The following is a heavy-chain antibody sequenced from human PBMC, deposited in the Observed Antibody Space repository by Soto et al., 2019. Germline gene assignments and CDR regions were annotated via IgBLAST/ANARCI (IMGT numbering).Heavy chain of an antibody. CDR2: ISGSGGST. D-gene: IGHD1-26*01. J-gene: IGHJ4*02. CDR1: GFTFSSYA. CDR3: AKRGSGSYFYY. V-gene: IGHV3-23*01. Sequence: EVQLLESGGGWVQPGGSLRLSCAASGFTFSSYAMNWVRQAPGKGLEWVSVISGSGGSTYYADSVKGRFSISRDSSKNRLYLQMNSLRAEDTAVYYCAKRGSGSYFYYWGQGTLVTVSS.